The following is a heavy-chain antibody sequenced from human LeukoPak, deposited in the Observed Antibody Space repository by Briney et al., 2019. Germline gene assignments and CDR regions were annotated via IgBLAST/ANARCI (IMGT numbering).Heavy chain of an antibody. CDR1: GGSISSYY. CDR2: IYYGGST. CDR3: AREGLVSAFDY. Sequence: SETLSLTCTVSGGSISSYYWSWIRQPPGKGLEWIGYIYYGGSTAYTPSLKSRVTISIDRSENQFSLKLNSVTAADTAVYYCAREGLVSAFDYWGQGTLVTVST. D-gene: IGHD2-8*01. J-gene: IGHJ4*02. V-gene: IGHV4-59*01.